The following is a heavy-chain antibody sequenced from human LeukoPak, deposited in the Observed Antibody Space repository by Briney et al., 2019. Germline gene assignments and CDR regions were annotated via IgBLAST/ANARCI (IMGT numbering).Heavy chain of an antibody. CDR2: VYYSGST. CDR3: VRDAYGAYYAKLAPEAWYFDL. J-gene: IGHJ2*01. D-gene: IGHD3-22*01. Sequence: PSESLSLTCTVSGGSISSGGYYWSWIRQHPGKGLEWIGSVYYSGSTYYNPSLTSRLMISVDTSENQFSLKLTSVTPADTAIYYCVRDAYGAYYAKLAPEAWYFDLWGRGTLVTASS. V-gene: IGHV4-31*03. CDR1: GGSISSGGYY.